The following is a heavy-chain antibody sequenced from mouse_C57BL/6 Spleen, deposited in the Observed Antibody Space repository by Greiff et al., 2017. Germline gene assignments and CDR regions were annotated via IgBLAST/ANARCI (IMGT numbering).Heavy chain of an antibody. V-gene: IGHV1-15*01. D-gene: IGHD2-3*01. CDR2: IDPETGGT. J-gene: IGHJ1*03. Sequence: VKLQESGAELVRPGASVTLSCKASGYTFTDYEMHWVKQTPVHGLEWIGAIDPETGGTAYNQKFKGKAILTADKSSSTAYMELRSLTSEDSAVYYCTERMGHWYFDVWGTGTTVTVSS. CDR3: TERMGHWYFDV. CDR1: GYTFTDYE.